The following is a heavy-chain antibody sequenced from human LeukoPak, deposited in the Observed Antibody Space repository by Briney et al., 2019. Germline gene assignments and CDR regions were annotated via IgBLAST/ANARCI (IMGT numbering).Heavy chain of an antibody. CDR2: IYSTGST. D-gene: IGHD3-22*01. CDR1: GGSVSSRDFS. J-gene: IGHJ6*02. V-gene: IGHV4-30-4*01. Sequence: PSETLSLTCTVSGGSVSSRDFSWSWLRQPPGKGLEWIGYIYSTGSTYYNPSLKSRVAISIDTSNNQFSVKLSSVTAADTAIYFCARDYASAYYYDSTSYPYGMDVWGQGTTVTVSS. CDR3: ARDYASAYYYDSTSYPYGMDV.